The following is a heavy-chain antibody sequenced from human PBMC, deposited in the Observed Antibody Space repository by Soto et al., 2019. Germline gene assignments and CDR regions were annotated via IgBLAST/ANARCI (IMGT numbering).Heavy chain of an antibody. V-gene: IGHV4-59*01. CDR1: GGFISSYY. J-gene: IGHJ4*02. CDR3: ARGGLYSGYDLDY. Sequence: SETLSLTCTVSGGFISSYYWSWIRQPPGKGLEWIGYIYYSGSTNYNPSLKSRVTISVDTSKNQFSLKLSSVTAADTAVYYCARGGLYSGYDLDYWGQGTLVTVSS. D-gene: IGHD5-12*01. CDR2: IYYSGST.